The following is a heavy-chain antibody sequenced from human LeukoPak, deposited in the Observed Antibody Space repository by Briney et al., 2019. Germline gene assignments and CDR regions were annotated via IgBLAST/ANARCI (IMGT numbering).Heavy chain of an antibody. J-gene: IGHJ6*02. CDR3: ARDDYYYGMDV. CDR1: GFTFSSYG. CDR2: ISSSGSTI. V-gene: IGHV3-48*04. Sequence: GGSLRLSCAASGFTFSSYGMSWVRQAPGKGLEWVSYISSSGSTIYYADSVKGRFTISRDNAKNSLYLQMNSLRAEDTAVYYCARDDYYYGMDVWGQGTTVTVSS.